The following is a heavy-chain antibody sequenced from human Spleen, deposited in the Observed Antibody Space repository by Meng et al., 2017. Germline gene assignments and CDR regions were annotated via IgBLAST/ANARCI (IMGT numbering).Heavy chain of an antibody. V-gene: IGHV3-48*03. Sequence: GGSLRLSCAASGFTFSSYELNWVRQAPGKGMEWVSYISRSGTTIYYADSVKGRFTISRDNAKNSLYLQVNSLTAEDTAAYYCTTNERWGQGTLVTVSS. CDR1: GFTFSSYE. J-gene: IGHJ4*02. CDR3: TTNER. CDR2: ISRSGTTI.